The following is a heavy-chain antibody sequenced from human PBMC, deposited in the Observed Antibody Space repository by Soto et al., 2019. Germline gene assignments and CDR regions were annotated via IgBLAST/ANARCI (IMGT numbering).Heavy chain of an antibody. CDR1: GYSISSGYY. Sequence: LSLTCAVSGYSISSGYYWGWIRQPPGKGLEWIGSLYHSGSTSYNPSLKSRVTISVDTSKNQFSLKLTSVTAADTAVYYCARMYGYSYGYLDYWGQGTQVTVSS. CDR3: ARMYGYSYGYLDY. CDR2: LYHSGST. J-gene: IGHJ4*02. V-gene: IGHV4-38-2*01. D-gene: IGHD5-18*01.